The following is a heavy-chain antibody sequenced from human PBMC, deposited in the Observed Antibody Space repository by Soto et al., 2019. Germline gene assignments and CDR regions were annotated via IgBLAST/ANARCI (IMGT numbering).Heavy chain of an antibody. Sequence: SDTLSLTCAVYGGSFSGYYWSWIRQPPGKGLEWIGEINHSGSTNYNPSLKSRVTISVDTSKNQFSLKLSSVTAADTAVYYCARGRQDITMIVVVVAGASYFLDSRGEGKLVTV. V-gene: IGHV4-34*01. CDR1: GGSFSGYY. CDR3: ARGRQDITMIVVVVAGASYFLDS. J-gene: IGHJ4*02. CDR2: INHSGST. D-gene: IGHD3-22*01.